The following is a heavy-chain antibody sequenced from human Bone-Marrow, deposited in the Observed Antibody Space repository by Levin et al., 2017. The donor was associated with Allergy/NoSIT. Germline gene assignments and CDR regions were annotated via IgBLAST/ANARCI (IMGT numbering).Heavy chain of an antibody. Sequence: ASVKVSCVTSGYTFTANYIHWVRQTPGQGLQWMGSINPKTGDMQHSQQFQGRLSITRGTYVTTAYMTLSRLRPGDTALYYCARGTSDSWYRPFDSWGHGTMITVSS. CDR2: INPKTGDM. J-gene: IGHJ3*02. D-gene: IGHD6-13*01. V-gene: IGHV1-2*02. CDR3: ARGTSDSWYRPFDS. CDR1: GYTFTANY.